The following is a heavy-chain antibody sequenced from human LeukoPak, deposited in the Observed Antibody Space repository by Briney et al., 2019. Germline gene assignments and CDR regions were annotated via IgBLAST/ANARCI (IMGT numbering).Heavy chain of an antibody. J-gene: IGHJ3*02. V-gene: IGHV4-34*01. D-gene: IGHD3-22*01. CDR2: INHSGST. Sequence: SETLSLTCAVYGGSFSGYYWSWIRQPPGKGLEWIGEINHSGSTNYNPSLKSRVTISVDTSKNQFSLKLSSVTAADTAVYYCARGLRDSSGYSPSNAFDIWGQGTMVTVSS. CDR3: ARGLRDSSGYSPSNAFDI. CDR1: GGSFSGYY.